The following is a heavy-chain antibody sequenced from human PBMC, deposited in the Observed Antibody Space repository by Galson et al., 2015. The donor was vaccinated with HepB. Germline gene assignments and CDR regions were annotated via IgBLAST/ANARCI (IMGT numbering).Heavy chain of an antibody. V-gene: IGHV3-30-3*01. D-gene: IGHD6-6*01. CDR1: GFTFSSYA. Sequence: SLRLSCAASGFTFSSYAMHWVRQAPGKGLEWVAVISYDGSNKYSADSAKGRFTISRDNSKNTLYLQMNSLRAEDTAVYYCAREYSSSSYYYYYYMDVWGKGTTVTVSS. CDR2: ISYDGSNK. CDR3: AREYSSSSYYYYYYMDV. J-gene: IGHJ6*03.